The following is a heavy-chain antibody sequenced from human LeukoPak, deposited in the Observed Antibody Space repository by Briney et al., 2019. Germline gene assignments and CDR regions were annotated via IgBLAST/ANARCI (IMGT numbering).Heavy chain of an antibody. Sequence: SETLSLTCTVSGGSISSYYWSWIRQPPGKGLEWIGYIYYSGSTNYNPSLKSRVTISVDTSKNQFSLKLSSVTAADTAVYYCARRGRRDRYSSSWLNYWGQGTLVTVSS. CDR3: ARRGRRDRYSSSWLNY. D-gene: IGHD6-13*01. J-gene: IGHJ4*02. V-gene: IGHV4-59*01. CDR2: IYYSGST. CDR1: GGSISSYY.